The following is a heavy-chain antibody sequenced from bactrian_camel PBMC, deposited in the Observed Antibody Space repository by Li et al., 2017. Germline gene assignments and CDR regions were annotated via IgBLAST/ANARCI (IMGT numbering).Heavy chain of an antibody. CDR2: IDSDGIA. V-gene: IGHV3S53*01. Sequence: QLVESGGGSVQAGGSLRLSCGASGSIYGVARVGWLRQAPGKEREGVAAIDSDGIASYADSVKGRFTVSKDNDKDTLYLELNNLKPEDTAMYYCATPRFGSNCLSPNDYYYWGQGTQVTVS. CDR3: ATPRFGSNCLSPNDYYY. CDR1: GSIYGVAR. J-gene: IGHJ4*01. D-gene: IGHD6*01.